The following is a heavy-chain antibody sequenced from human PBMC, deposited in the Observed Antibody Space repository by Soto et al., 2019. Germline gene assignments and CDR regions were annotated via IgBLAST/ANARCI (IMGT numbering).Heavy chain of an antibody. J-gene: IGHJ4*02. CDR3: ARGPLWYYYDSSGYYY. CDR1: GGSFSGYY. Sequence: SETLSLTCAVYGGSFSGYYWSWIRQPPGKGLEWIGEINHSGSTNYNPSLKSRVTISVDTSKNQFSLKPSSVTAADTAVYYCARGPLWYYYDSSGYYYWGQGTLVTVSS. V-gene: IGHV4-34*01. D-gene: IGHD3-22*01. CDR2: INHSGST.